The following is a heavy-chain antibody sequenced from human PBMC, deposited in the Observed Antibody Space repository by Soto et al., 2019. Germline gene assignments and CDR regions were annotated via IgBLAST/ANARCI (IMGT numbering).Heavy chain of an antibody. V-gene: IGHV3-9*01. CDR3: AKSVEGSSGWYPAFDY. Sequence: EVQLVESGGGLVQPGRSLRLSCAASGFTFDDYAMHWVRQAPGKGLEWVSGISWNSGSIGYADSVKGRFTISRDNAKNSLHLQMNRLRAEDTALYYCAKSVEGSSGWYPAFDYWGQGTLVTVSS. CDR1: GFTFDDYA. J-gene: IGHJ4*02. CDR2: ISWNSGSI. D-gene: IGHD6-19*01.